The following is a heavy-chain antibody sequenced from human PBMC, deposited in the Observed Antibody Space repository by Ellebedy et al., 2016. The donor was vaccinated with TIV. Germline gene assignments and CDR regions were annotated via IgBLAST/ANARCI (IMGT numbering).Heavy chain of an antibody. Sequence: MPSETLSLTCTVSGASITSSGYYWGWIRQPPGKGLEWIGSIYYSRSTYYNPSLHSRLTIYVDTSKKQFSLNLSPVPAADTAVYYCARSSMIVVVPFDYWGQGTLVTVSS. CDR3: ARSSMIVVVPFDY. J-gene: IGHJ4*02. CDR1: GASITSSGYY. CDR2: IYYSRST. D-gene: IGHD3-22*01. V-gene: IGHV4-39*01.